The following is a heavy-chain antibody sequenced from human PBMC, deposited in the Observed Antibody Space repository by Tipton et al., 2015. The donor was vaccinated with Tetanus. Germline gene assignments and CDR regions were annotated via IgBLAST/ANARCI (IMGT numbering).Heavy chain of an antibody. J-gene: IGHJ5*02. CDR2: ISPGDSDA. CDR3: ARLPKHYSASGST. D-gene: IGHD3-10*01. CDR1: GHNSRSYW. V-gene: IGHV5-51*01. Sequence: VQLVQSGAEVKKPGESLKMSCKISGHNSRSYWISWVRQMPGKGLEWMGIISPGDSDATYSPSFQGQVTIPLDKSISTAYLHWSSLKASDTAIYFCARLPKHYSASGSTWGQGTHVTVSS.